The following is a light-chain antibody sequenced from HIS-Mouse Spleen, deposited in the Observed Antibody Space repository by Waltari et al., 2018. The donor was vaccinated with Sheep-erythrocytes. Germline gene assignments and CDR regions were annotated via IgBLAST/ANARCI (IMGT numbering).Light chain of an antibody. CDR3: SSYTSSSTQV. CDR1: SSDVGGYNY. J-gene: IGLJ2*01. V-gene: IGLV2-14*01. Sequence: QSALTQPASVSGSPGPSITISCTGTSSDVGGYNYVSWYQQHPGKVPKLMIYEVSNRPSGVSNRFSGSKSGNTASLTISGLQAEDEADYYCSSYTSSSTQVFGGGTKLTVL. CDR2: EVS.